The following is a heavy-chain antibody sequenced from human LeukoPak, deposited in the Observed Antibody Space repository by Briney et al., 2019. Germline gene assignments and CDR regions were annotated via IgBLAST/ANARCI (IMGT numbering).Heavy chain of an antibody. Sequence: GGSLRLSCAASGFTFSDYYMSWIRQAPGKGLEWVSYISSSGSTIYYADSVKGRFTISRDNAKNSVYLQVNSLRADDTAVYYCVRGGGGYSSGLPAYYFDYWGRGTLVTVSS. D-gene: IGHD5-18*01. CDR2: ISSSGSTI. CDR1: GFTFSDYY. V-gene: IGHV3-11*04. CDR3: VRGGGGYSSGLPAYYFDY. J-gene: IGHJ4*02.